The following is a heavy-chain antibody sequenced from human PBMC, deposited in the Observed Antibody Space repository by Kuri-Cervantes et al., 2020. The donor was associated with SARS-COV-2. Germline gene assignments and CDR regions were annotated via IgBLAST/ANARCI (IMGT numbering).Heavy chain of an antibody. CDR2: INTGNGNT. Sequence: ASVKVSCKPSGYIFTDYVIHWVRQAPGQTFEWMGWINTGNGNTKYSQKFQGRVTITRDTSASTAYMELGSLRSEDTAVYYCARIKAGYCTTTICYEQNNWFDPWGQGTLVTVSS. D-gene: IGHD2-8*01. V-gene: IGHV1-3*04. J-gene: IGHJ5*02. CDR3: ARIKAGYCTTTICYEQNNWFDP. CDR1: GYIFTDYV.